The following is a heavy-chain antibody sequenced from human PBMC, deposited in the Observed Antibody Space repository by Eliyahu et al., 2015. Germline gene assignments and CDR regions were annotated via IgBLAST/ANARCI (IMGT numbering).Heavy chain of an antibody. V-gene: IGHV6-1*01. Sequence: QVQLQQSGPGLVKPSQTLXLTCAIXGXXVXSXXXAWNWXRQSPSRGLEWLGRGYYRSKWYNDYAVSVKSRITINPDTSKNQFSLQLNSVTPEDTAVYYCARAVGRGFPPAHFDYWGQGTLVTVSS. J-gene: IGHJ4*02. CDR1: GXXVXSXXXA. D-gene: IGHD4-23*01. CDR3: ARAVGRGFPPAHFDY. CDR2: GYYRSKWYN.